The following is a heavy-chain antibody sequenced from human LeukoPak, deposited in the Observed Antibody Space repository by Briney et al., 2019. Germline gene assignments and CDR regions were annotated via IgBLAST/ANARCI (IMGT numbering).Heavy chain of an antibody. J-gene: IGHJ6*03. D-gene: IGHD5-12*01. Sequence: GGSLRLSCAASEFSVGSNYMTWVRQAPGKGLEWVSLIYSGGSTYYADSVKGRFTISRDNAKSSLYLQMNNLRAEDTAVYYCARDPYSGHYGNDYYYYMDVWGKGTTVTISS. V-gene: IGHV3-66*01. CDR2: IYSGGST. CDR3: ARDPYSGHYGNDYYYYMDV. CDR1: EFSVGSNY.